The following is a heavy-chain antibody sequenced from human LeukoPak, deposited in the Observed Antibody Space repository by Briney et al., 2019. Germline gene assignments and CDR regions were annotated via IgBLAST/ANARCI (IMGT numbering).Heavy chain of an antibody. V-gene: IGHV3-7*01. CDR2: INYHGNEN. J-gene: IGHJ4*02. D-gene: IGHD2-21*01. Sequence: GGSLRLSCAASGFTFSDYWMQWVRQAPGKGLEWVANINYHGNENYLLDSVKGRFTISRDNAKNSLFLQMNSLRDEDTAVYYCKRGDTDYWGLGTPVTVSS. CDR3: KRGDTDY. CDR1: GFTFSDYW.